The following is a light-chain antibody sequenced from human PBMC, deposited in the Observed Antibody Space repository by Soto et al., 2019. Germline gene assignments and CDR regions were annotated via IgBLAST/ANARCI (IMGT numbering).Light chain of an antibody. Sequence: QAVVTQPPSVSAAPGQRVTISCSGSRSNIGDNYVSWYQQLPGTAPKLVIYDNDKWPSGIPDRFSGSKSGTSATLDITGLQTGDEADYYCGAWDGSLRAVVFGGGTKVTVL. V-gene: IGLV1-51*01. CDR2: DND. J-gene: IGLJ3*02. CDR3: GAWDGSLRAVV. CDR1: RSNIGDNY.